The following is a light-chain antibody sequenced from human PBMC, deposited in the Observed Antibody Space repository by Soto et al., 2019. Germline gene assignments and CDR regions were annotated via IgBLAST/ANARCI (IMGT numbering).Light chain of an antibody. V-gene: IGKV2-28*01. CDR3: MQPLQSWT. Sequence: DVLMTQSPVSLPVGLGEPASISCRSSQSLLHSNGYNYLDWYLQKPGKSPKLLIYLGSNRASGVPDRLSGSGSGTDFTLKIRRVEAEDVGVYYCMQPLQSWTFGQGTKVDIK. J-gene: IGKJ1*01. CDR1: QSLLHSNGYNY. CDR2: LGS.